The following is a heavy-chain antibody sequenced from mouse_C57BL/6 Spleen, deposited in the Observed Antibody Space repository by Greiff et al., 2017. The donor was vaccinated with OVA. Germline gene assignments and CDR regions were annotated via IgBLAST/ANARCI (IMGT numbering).Heavy chain of an antibody. CDR2: ISSGSSTI. Sequence: EVKVEESGGGLVKPGGSLKLSCAASGFTFSDYGMHWVRQAPEKGLEWVAYISSGSSTIYYADTVKGRFTISRDNAKNTLFLQMTSLRSEDTAMYYCARTYNRGAWFAYWGQGTLVTVSA. J-gene: IGHJ3*01. CDR3: ARTYNRGAWFAY. D-gene: IGHD2-14*01. V-gene: IGHV5-17*01. CDR1: GFTFSDYG.